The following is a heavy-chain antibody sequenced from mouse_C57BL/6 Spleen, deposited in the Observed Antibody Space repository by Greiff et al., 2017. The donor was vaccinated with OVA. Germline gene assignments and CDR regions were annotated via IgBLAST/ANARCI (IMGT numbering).Heavy chain of an antibody. Sequence: EVKLQESGGGLVKPGGSLKLSCAASGFTFSSYAMSWVRQTPEKRLEWVATISDGGSYTYYPDNVKGRFTISRDNSKHNLYLHMSHLKSDDTAMYYCARDEASYSNWYFDVWCPVTTVPVSS. V-gene: IGHV5-4*01. CDR3: ARDEASYSNWYFDV. J-gene: IGHJ1*01. D-gene: IGHD2-5*01. CDR2: ISDGGSYT. CDR1: GFTFSSYA.